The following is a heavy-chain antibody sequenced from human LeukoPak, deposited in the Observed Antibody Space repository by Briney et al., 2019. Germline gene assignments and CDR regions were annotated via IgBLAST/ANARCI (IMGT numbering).Heavy chain of an antibody. V-gene: IGHV4-59*08. CDR3: ARHEGESSGYSLDY. D-gene: IGHD3-22*01. J-gene: IGHJ4*02. Sequence: SETLSLTCTVSGGSISSYYWSWLRQPPGKGLEWIAYIYYSGSTNYNPSLKSRVTISVDSSKNQFSLKLSSVTAADTAVYYCARHEGESSGYSLDYWGQGTLVTVSS. CDR1: GGSISSYY. CDR2: IYYSGST.